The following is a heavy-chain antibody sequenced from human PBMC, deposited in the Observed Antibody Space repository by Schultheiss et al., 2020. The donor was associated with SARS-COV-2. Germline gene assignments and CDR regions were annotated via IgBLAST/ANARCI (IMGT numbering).Heavy chain of an antibody. CDR3: ARGIAVAGTLDY. J-gene: IGHJ4*02. CDR1: GFTFSDYY. V-gene: IGHV3-30*03. D-gene: IGHD6-19*01. CDR2: IYYDGSDK. Sequence: GGSLRLSCAASGFTFSDYYMSWVRQAPGKGLEWVAVIYYDGSDKYYADSVKGRFTISRDNSNNTLYLQMNSLRAEDTAVYYCARGIAVAGTLDYWGQGTLVTVSS.